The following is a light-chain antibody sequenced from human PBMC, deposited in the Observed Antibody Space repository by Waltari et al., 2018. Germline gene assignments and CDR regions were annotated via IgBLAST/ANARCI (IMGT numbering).Light chain of an antibody. Sequence: DIQMTQSPSTLSASVGDRVNITCRASQSISNWLAWYQQKPGKAPKVLVYKSFTLQSGVPSRFSGSGSETEFILTISSLQPDDFATYFCQQYNIWPYTFGQGTTLEI. V-gene: IGKV1-5*03. J-gene: IGKJ2*01. CDR1: QSISNW. CDR2: KSF. CDR3: QQYNIWPYT.